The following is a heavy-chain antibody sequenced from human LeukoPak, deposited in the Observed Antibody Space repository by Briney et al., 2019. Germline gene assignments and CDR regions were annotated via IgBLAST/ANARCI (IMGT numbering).Heavy chain of an antibody. CDR3: AKTRPLDSSSWSHGDY. D-gene: IGHD6-13*01. J-gene: IGHJ4*02. V-gene: IGHV3-30*04. Sequence: GRSLRLSCAASGFTFSSYAMHWVRQAPGKGLEWVAVISYDGSNKYYADSVKGRFTISRDNSKNTLYLQMNSLRAEDTAVYYCAKTRPLDSSSWSHGDYWGQGTLVTVSS. CDR1: GFTFSSYA. CDR2: ISYDGSNK.